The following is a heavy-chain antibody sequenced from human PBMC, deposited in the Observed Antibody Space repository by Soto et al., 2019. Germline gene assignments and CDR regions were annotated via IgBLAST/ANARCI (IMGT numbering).Heavy chain of an antibody. D-gene: IGHD4-17*01. CDR1: GYTFTSYG. CDR2: ISAYNGNT. J-gene: IGHJ3*02. V-gene: IGHV1-18*01. CDR3: ARPGYGGNSGGAFDI. Sequence: QVQLVQSGAEVKKPGASVKVSCKASGYTFTSYGISWVRQAPGQGLEWMGWISAYNGNTNYAQKLQGRVTMTTDTTTSTAYMELRILGSDETAVYYCARPGYGGNSGGAFDIWGQGTMVTVSS.